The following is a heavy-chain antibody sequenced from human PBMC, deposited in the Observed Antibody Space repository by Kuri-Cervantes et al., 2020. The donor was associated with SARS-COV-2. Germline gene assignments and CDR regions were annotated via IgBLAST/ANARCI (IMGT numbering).Heavy chain of an antibody. J-gene: IGHJ5*02. V-gene: IGHV4-34*01. CDR3: ARGGDYSYWFDP. D-gene: IGHD4-17*01. Sequence: SETLSLTCAAYGGSFSGYFWSWIRQPPGKGLEWIGEINHSGSTNYNQSLKSRVTISVDTSKNQFSLKLSSVTAADTAVYSCARGGDYSYWFDPWGQGTLVTVSS. CDR2: INHSGST. CDR1: GGSFSGYF.